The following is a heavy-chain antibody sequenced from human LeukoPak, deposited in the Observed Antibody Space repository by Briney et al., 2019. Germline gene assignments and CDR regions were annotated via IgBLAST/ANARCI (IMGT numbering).Heavy chain of an antibody. V-gene: IGHV4-4*07. CDR1: GGSISSYY. CDR3: AQGTPGSSNWY. D-gene: IGHD6-13*01. CDR2: IFTSGTT. Sequence: SETLSLTCTVSGGSISSYYWNWIRQPAGKGLEWIGRIFTSGTTNCNPSLKSRVTMTVDTSKNQFSLRLSSVTAADTAVYYCAQGTPGSSNWYWGQGTLVTVSS. J-gene: IGHJ4*02.